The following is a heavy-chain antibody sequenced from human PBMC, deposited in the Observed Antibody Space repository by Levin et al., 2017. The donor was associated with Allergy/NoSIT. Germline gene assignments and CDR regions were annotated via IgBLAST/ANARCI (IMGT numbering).Heavy chain of an antibody. CDR2: IYHSGST. V-gene: IGHV4-38-2*02. CDR3: ARQVGSAVTYDY. Sequence: SETLSLTCTVSGYSISSGFYWGWIRQPPGTGLEWIGNIYHSGSTYYNPSLKSRVTISVDTSKNQFSLKLTSVTAADTAVYYCARQVGSAVTYDYWGQGTLVSVSS. CDR1: GYSISSGFY. J-gene: IGHJ4*02. D-gene: IGHD4-17*01.